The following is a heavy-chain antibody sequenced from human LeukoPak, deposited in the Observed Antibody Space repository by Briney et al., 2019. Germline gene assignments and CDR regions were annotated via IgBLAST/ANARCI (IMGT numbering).Heavy chain of an antibody. Sequence: SETLSLTCTVSGGSISSGSYYWSWIRQPPGKGLEWIGEINHSGSTNYNPSLKSRVTISADTSKNQFSLKLSSVTAADTAVYYCARGVNVRGVMDYWGQGTLVTVSS. D-gene: IGHD3-10*02. J-gene: IGHJ4*02. CDR3: ARGVNVRGVMDY. V-gene: IGHV4-39*07. CDR2: INHSGST. CDR1: GGSISSGSYY.